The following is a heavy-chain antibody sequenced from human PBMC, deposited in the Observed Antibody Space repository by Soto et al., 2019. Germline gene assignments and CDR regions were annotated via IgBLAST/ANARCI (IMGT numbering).Heavy chain of an antibody. Sequence: GGSLRLSCAASGFTFSSYAMHWVRQAPGKGLEWVAVISYDGSNKYYADSVKGRFTISRDNSKNTPYLQMNSLRAEDTAVYYCAREGSSSSFDYWGQGTLVTVSS. J-gene: IGHJ4*02. V-gene: IGHV3-30-3*01. D-gene: IGHD6-6*01. CDR2: ISYDGSNK. CDR1: GFTFSSYA. CDR3: AREGSSSSFDY.